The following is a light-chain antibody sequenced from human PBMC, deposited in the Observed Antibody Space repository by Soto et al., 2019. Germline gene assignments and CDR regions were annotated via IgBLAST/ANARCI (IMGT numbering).Light chain of an antibody. J-gene: IGKJ2*01. CDR1: QSVSNNY. CDR3: HQYGSSPPYT. CDR2: GSS. V-gene: IGKV3-20*01. Sequence: EIVLTQSPGTLSLSAGERASLSCRASQSVSNNYIAWYQQKPGQAPRLLIFGSSDRATGIPDRFSGSGSGTDFTVTISRLEPEDFAVYYFHQYGSSPPYTFGQGTDLEIK.